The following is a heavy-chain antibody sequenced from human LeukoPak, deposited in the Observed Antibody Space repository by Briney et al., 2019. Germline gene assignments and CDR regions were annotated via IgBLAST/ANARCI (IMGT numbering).Heavy chain of an antibody. CDR1: GFTFNTYS. CDR2: ISTSSTYI. Sequence: GSLRLSCAASGFTFNTYSMNWVRQAPGRGLEWVSSISTSSTYIYYADSVKGRFTISRDNAENSLYLQMNSLTDEDTAVYFCARGSLRRTVLNWFETRGQGTLVTVSS. J-gene: IGHJ5*02. V-gene: IGHV3-21*01. CDR3: ARGSLRRTVLNWFET. D-gene: IGHD1-14*01.